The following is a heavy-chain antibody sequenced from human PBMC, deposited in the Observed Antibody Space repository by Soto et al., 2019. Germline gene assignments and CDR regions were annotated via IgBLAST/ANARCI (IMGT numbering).Heavy chain of an antibody. Sequence: HPGGSLRLSCAASGFTCSRYWMHWVRQAPGKGLVWVSRINSDGSNKYYADSVKGRFTISRDNSKNTLYLQMNSLRAEDTAVYYCARDLQTTTVVMGPWGQGTLVTVSS. J-gene: IGHJ5*02. CDR1: GFTCSRYW. V-gene: IGHV3-74*01. CDR2: INSDGSNK. CDR3: ARDLQTTTVVMGP. D-gene: IGHD4-17*01.